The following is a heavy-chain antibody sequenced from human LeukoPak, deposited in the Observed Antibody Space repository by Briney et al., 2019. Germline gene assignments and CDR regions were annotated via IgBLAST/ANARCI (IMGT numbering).Heavy chain of an antibody. D-gene: IGHD3-16*01. CDR2: ISSNGGST. CDR1: GFTFSSYA. CDR3: ARVRSGGLRFDAFDI. J-gene: IGHJ3*02. V-gene: IGHV3-64*01. Sequence: PGGSLRLSCAASGFTFSSYAMRWVRQAPGKGLGYVSAISSNGGSTYYANSVKGRFTISRDNSKNTLYLQMGSLRAEDMAVYYCARVRSGGLRFDAFDIWGQGTMVTVSS.